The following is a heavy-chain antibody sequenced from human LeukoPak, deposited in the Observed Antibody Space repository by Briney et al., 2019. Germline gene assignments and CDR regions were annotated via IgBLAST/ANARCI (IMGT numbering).Heavy chain of an antibody. CDR1: GFTFSSYG. V-gene: IGHV3-30*02. CDR2: IRYDGSKK. D-gene: IGHD3-9*01. Sequence: GGSLRLSCAASGFTFSSYGMNWVRQAPGKGLEWVAFIRYDGSKKYSADSVKGRFTISRDNSKNTLYLQMNSLRAEDTAVYYCAKVLLRYFDWLLPYYFDYWGQGTLVTVSS. J-gene: IGHJ4*02. CDR3: AKVLLRYFDWLLPYYFDY.